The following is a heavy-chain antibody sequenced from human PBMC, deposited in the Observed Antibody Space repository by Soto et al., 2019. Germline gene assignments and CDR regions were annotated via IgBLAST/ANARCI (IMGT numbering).Heavy chain of an antibody. CDR3: AKDSGDNVRFLEWLLRYNWFDP. CDR1: GFTFSSYA. J-gene: IGHJ5*02. CDR2: ISGSGGST. Sequence: GSLRLSCAASGFTFSSYAMSWVRQAPGKGLEWVSAISGSGGSTYYADSVKGRFTISRDNSKNTLYPQMNSLRAEDTAVYYCAKDSGDNVRFLEWLLRYNWFDPWGQGTLVTVSS. V-gene: IGHV3-23*01. D-gene: IGHD3-3*01.